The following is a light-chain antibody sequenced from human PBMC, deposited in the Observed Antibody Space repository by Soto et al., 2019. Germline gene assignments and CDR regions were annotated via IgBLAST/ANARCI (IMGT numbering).Light chain of an antibody. CDR1: SGDIGAYDY. V-gene: IGLV2-14*03. CDR2: DVT. J-gene: IGLJ6*01. Sequence: QSVLTQPASVSGSPGQAITLSCTGTSGDIGAYDYVSWYQHHPGNAPKLILYDVTRRPSGVSSRFSGSKSGNTASLSISGLQPEDEADYYCSSYSSSRSVVFGSGTKVTVL. CDR3: SSYSSSRSVV.